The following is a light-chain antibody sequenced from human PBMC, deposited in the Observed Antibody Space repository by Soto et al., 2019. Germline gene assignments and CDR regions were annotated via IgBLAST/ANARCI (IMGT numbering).Light chain of an antibody. CDR1: SSDVGGYKY. CDR2: AVS. CDR3: SSYAGSNNYV. J-gene: IGLJ1*01. V-gene: IGLV2-8*01. Sequence: QSVLTQPPSASGSPGQSVTISCTGTSSDVGGYKYVSWYQQYPGKAPKLMIYAVSKRPSGVLDRFSGSKSGNTASLTVSGLQAEDEADYYCSSYAGSNNYVFGTGTKLTVL.